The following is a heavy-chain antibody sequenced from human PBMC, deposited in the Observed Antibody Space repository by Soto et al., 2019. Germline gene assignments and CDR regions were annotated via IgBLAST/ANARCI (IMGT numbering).Heavy chain of an antibody. J-gene: IGHJ5*02. Sequence: QVQLVQSGAEVEKPGASVKVSCKASGYSFIDYDINWVRQATGQGLEWMGWMTPNSGNTGYAQKFQGRVTLTRDTSMGTAYRELSSLKSEDTAVNYCARNTYSSGVFDPWGQGTLVSVSS. V-gene: IGHV1-8*01. CDR2: MTPNSGNT. CDR1: GYSFIDYD. CDR3: ARNTYSSGVFDP. D-gene: IGHD6-19*01.